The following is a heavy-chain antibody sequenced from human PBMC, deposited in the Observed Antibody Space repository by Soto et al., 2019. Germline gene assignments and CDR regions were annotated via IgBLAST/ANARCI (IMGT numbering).Heavy chain of an antibody. Sequence: PSETLSLTCAVYGGSFSGYYWSWIRQPPGKGLEWIGEINHSGSTNYNPSLKSRVTISVDTSKNQFSLKLSSVTAADTAEYYCARVTEYCSGGSCYSIHDAFDIWGQGTMVTISS. J-gene: IGHJ3*02. CDR2: INHSGST. CDR1: GGSFSGYY. D-gene: IGHD2-15*01. V-gene: IGHV4-34*01. CDR3: ARVTEYCSGGSCYSIHDAFDI.